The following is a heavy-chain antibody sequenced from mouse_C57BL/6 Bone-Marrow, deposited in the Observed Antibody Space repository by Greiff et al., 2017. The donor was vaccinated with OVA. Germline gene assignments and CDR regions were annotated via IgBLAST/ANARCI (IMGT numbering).Heavy chain of an antibody. D-gene: IGHD2-3*01. CDR2: IHPNSGST. J-gene: IGHJ4*01. Sequence: QVQLQQPGAELVKPGASVKLSCKASGYTFTSYWMHWVKQRPGQGLEWIGMIHPNSGSTNYNEKFKSKATLTVDKSSSTAYMQLSSLTSEDSAVYYCARWLLLYYYAMDDWGQGTSVTVSS. V-gene: IGHV1-64*01. CDR3: ARWLLLYYYAMDD. CDR1: GYTFTSYW.